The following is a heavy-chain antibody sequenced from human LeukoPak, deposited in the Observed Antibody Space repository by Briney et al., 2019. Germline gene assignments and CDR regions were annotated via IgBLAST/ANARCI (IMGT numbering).Heavy chain of an antibody. CDR2: INHSGST. Sequence: SETLSLTCAVYGGSFSGYYWSWIRQPPGKGLEWIGEINHSGSTNYNPSLKSRVTISVDTSKNQFSLKLSSVTAADTAVYYCARGTGTTGTSTDYYYYYMDVWGKGTTVTVSS. V-gene: IGHV4-34*01. D-gene: IGHD1-1*01. J-gene: IGHJ6*03. CDR3: ARGTGTTGTSTDYYYYYMDV. CDR1: GGSFSGYY.